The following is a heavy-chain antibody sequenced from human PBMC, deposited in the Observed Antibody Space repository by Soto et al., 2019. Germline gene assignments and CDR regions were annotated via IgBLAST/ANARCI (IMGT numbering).Heavy chain of an antibody. CDR1: GGTFSSYA. CDR3: ARDNIVAVAGTGEDYFDY. Sequence: GASVKVSCKASGGTFSSYAISWVRQAPGQGLEWMGGIIPIFGTANYAQKFQGRVTITADKSTSTAYMELSSLRSEDTAVYYCARDNIVAVAGTGEDYFDYRGQGALVTVSS. J-gene: IGHJ4*02. V-gene: IGHV1-69*06. D-gene: IGHD6-19*01. CDR2: IIPIFGTA.